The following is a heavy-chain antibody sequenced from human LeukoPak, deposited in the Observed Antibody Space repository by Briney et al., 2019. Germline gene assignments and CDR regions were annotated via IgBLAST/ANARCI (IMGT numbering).Heavy chain of an antibody. CDR3: ARWSVLPRDAFDI. J-gene: IGHJ3*02. D-gene: IGHD3-3*01. CDR1: GGSISSAGYY. CDR2: IYTGGTT. V-gene: IGHV4-61*02. Sequence: SETLSLTCTVSGGSISSAGYYWSWIRQPAGKGLEWIGRIYTGGTTDYNPSLKSRVTISVDTSKNQFSLKLSSVTAADTAVYYCARWSVLPRDAFDIWGQGTMVTVSS.